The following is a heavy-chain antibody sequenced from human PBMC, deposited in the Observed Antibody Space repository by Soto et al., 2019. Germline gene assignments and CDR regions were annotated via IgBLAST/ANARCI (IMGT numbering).Heavy chain of an antibody. CDR1: GNTFTSYD. V-gene: IGHV1-8*01. Sequence: ASVKVSCKASGNTFTSYDINWVRQATGHGLEWMGWINPNSGNIGYAQKFQGRVTMTRDTAIRTAYMEVSRLRSDDTAVYYCARGRDSGSYYLIDYWGQGTLVTVSS. CDR3: ARGRDSGSYYLIDY. CDR2: INPNSGNI. J-gene: IGHJ4*02. D-gene: IGHD3-10*01.